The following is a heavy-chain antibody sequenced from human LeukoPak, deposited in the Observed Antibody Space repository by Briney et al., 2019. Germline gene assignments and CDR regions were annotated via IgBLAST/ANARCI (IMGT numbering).Heavy chain of an antibody. D-gene: IGHD2-8*01. Sequence: GGSLRLSCAASGFTFMTYSMNWVRQAPGKGLEWVSSISSSSSSYIYYADSVKGRFTISRDNSKNSLYLQMNSLRAEDTAVYYCARALIGYYFDYWGQGTLVTVSS. CDR3: ARALIGYYFDY. CDR2: ISSSSSSYI. CDR1: GFTFMTYS. J-gene: IGHJ4*02. V-gene: IGHV3-21*06.